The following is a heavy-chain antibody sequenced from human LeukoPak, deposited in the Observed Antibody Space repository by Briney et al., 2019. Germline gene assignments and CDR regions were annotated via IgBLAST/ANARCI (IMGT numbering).Heavy chain of an antibody. CDR2: IYYSGST. Sequence: PSETLSLTCTVSGGSISSYYWSWTRQPPGKGLEWIGYIYYSGSTNYNPSLKSRVTISVDTSKNQFSLKLSSVTAADTAVYYCARVGGTSSSADYYYYYHMDVWGKGTTVTVSS. V-gene: IGHV4-59*01. D-gene: IGHD2-2*01. CDR1: GGSISSYY. J-gene: IGHJ6*03. CDR3: ARVGGTSSSADYYYYYHMDV.